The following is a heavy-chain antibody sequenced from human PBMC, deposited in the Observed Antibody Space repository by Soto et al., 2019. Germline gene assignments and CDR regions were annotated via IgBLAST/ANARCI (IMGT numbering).Heavy chain of an antibody. CDR1: CGFVSSGSYS. CDR2: MSHSGGT. V-gene: IGHV4-34*01. CDR3: ARVERGTATTVVDAFDI. D-gene: IGHD1-1*01. J-gene: IGHJ3*02. Sequence: VQLQQWGAGLLKPSETLSLTCAVYCGFVSSGSYSWSWLRPPPGKGLEWIGDMSHSGGTHFTPSLKSRFTTSVDTSKNQFSLKMSSVTAADTALYYCARVERGTATTVVDAFDIWGPGTMVTVSS.